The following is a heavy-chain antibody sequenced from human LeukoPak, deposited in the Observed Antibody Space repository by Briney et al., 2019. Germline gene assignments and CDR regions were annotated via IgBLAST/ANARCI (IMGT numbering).Heavy chain of an antibody. J-gene: IGHJ6*03. CDR3: AKDRCSNGVGCYYYYMDV. CDR1: GFTFSSYE. D-gene: IGHD2-8*01. V-gene: IGHV3-48*03. CDR2: ISSSGSTI. Sequence: GGSLRLSCAASGFTFSSYEMNWVRQAPGKGLEWVSYISSSGSTIYYADSVKGRFTISRDNAKNSLYLQMNSLRAEDTAVYYCAKDRCSNGVGCYYYYMDVWGKGTTVTISS.